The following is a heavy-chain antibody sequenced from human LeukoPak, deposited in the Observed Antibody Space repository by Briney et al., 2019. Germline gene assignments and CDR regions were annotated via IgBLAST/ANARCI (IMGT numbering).Heavy chain of an antibody. CDR1: GGTFSRYA. D-gene: IGHD1-26*01. CDR3: ARSGSYYAPTAY. V-gene: IGHV1-69*04. CDR2: IIPILGIA. J-gene: IGHJ4*02. Sequence: SVKVSCKASGGTFSRYAISWVRQAPGQGLEWMGRIIPILGIANYAQKFQGRVTITADKSTSTAYMELSSLRSEDTAVYYCARSGSYYAPTAYWGQGTLVTVSS.